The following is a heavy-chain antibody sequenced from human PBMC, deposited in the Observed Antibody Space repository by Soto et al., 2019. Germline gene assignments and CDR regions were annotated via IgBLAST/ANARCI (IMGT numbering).Heavy chain of an antibody. CDR1: GGSISSGGYY. CDR3: ARGPDGSGRIFSGGMDV. V-gene: IGHV4-31*03. CDR2: IYYSGST. Sequence: QVQLQESGPGLVKPSQTLSLTCTVSGGSISSGGYYWSWIRQHPGKGLEWIGYIYYSGSTYYNPSLKSRVTISVDTSKTQFSRKLSSVTAADTAVYYCARGPDGSGRIFSGGMDVWGQGTTVTVSS. J-gene: IGHJ6*02. D-gene: IGHD3-10*01.